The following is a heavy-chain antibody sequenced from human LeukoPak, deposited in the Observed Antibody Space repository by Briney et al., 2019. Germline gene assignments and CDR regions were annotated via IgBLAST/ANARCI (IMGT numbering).Heavy chain of an antibody. V-gene: IGHV1-18*01. J-gene: IGHJ3*02. Sequence: ASVKVSCKASGYTFTTYGISWVRQAPGQGLEWMGWISAYNGNTIYAQKFQGRITMTTDTSTSTAYIELRSLRSDDTAVYYCARDLKYYDNGGYGDTFDIWGQGTMITVSS. CDR1: GYTFTTYG. CDR3: ARDLKYYDNGGYGDTFDI. D-gene: IGHD3-22*01. CDR2: ISAYNGNT.